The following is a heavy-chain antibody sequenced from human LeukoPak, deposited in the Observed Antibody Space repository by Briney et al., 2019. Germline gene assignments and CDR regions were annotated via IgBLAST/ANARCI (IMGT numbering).Heavy chain of an antibody. D-gene: IGHD3-9*01. CDR2: IYTSGST. CDR3: ARAHYDILTGYHWFDP. CDR1: GGSISSYY. J-gene: IGHJ5*02. V-gene: IGHV4-4*07. Sequence: SETLSLTCTVSGGSISSYYWSWIRQPAGKGLEWIGRIYTSGSTNYNPSLKSRVTMSVDTSKNQFSLKLSSVTAADTAVYYCARAHYDILTGYHWFDPWGQGTLVTVSS.